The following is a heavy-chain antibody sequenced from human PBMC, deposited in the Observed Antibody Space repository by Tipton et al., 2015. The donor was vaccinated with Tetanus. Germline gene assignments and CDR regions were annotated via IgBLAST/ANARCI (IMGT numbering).Heavy chain of an antibody. D-gene: IGHD4-17*01. J-gene: IGHJ4*02. V-gene: IGHV3-48*01. CDR1: GFTFSDYS. Sequence: SLRLSCAASGFTFSDYSMNWVRQAPGKGLEWVSYISYGSTTIYYADSVKGRFTISRDNAKNSLYLQMNSLRAEDTAMYYCARDRDGDYAAFDYWGQGTLVTVSS. CDR3: ARDRDGDYAAFDY. CDR2: ISYGSTTI.